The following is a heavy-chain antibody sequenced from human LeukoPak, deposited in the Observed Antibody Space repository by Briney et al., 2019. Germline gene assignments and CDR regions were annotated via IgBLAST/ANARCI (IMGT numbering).Heavy chain of an antibody. CDR3: AKDRAGYFDWFDAFDI. Sequence: PGGSLRPSCAASGFTFSSYAMSWVRQAPGKGLEWVSAISGSGGSTYYADSVKGRFTISRDNSKNTLYLQMDSLRAEDTAVYYCAKDRAGYFDWFDAFDIWGQGTMVTVSS. V-gene: IGHV3-23*01. CDR1: GFTFSSYA. D-gene: IGHD3-9*01. CDR2: ISGSGGST. J-gene: IGHJ3*02.